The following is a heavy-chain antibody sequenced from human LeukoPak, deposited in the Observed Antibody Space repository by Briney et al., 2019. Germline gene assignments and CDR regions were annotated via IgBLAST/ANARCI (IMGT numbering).Heavy chain of an antibody. J-gene: IGHJ3*02. CDR2: ISSSSSYI. Sequence: GGSLRLSCAASGFTFSSYSMNWVRQGPGKGREWGSSISSSSSYIYYTDSVKGRFTISRDKAKNSLYLQMNSLRAEDTAVYYCARRAPEDAFDIWGQGTMVTVCS. V-gene: IGHV3-21*01. CDR3: ARRAPEDAFDI. CDR1: GFTFSSYS.